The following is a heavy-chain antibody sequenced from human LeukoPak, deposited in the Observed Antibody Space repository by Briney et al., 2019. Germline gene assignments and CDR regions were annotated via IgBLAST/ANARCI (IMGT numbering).Heavy chain of an antibody. J-gene: IGHJ4*02. CDR3: AKGLYSSAWSWVDD. CDR2: ISYDGSNK. Sequence: GGSLRLSCAASGFTFSTYARHWVRQAPGKGLEWVAVISYDGSNKYSADSVKGRFTISKDNSKNTLYLQMNSLRAEDTAVYYCAKGLYSSAWSWVDDWGQGTLVTVSS. CDR1: GFTFSTYA. V-gene: IGHV3-30*18. D-gene: IGHD6-19*01.